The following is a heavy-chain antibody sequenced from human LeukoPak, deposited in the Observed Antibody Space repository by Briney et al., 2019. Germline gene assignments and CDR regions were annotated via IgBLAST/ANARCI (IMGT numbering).Heavy chain of an antibody. CDR3: ERDPSKYEWQRGWYRDF. D-gene: IGHD6-19*01. Sequence: PGGSLSLLCAASGFTFSNFGKSWLRQSPGRGREWVSNINISADERLYADSVRGRFTIYRHNPRSTLTLHMSNLRVGDTAVYYCERDPSKYEWQRGWYRDFWGQGSQVTVP. J-gene: IGHJ4*02. CDR1: GFTFSNFG. CDR2: INISADER. V-gene: IGHV3-23*01.